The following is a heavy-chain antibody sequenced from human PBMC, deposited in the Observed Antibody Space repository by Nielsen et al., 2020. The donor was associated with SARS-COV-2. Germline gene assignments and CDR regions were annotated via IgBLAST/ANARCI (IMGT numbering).Heavy chain of an antibody. CDR3: ARYMRPKITMVREVGAFDY. V-gene: IGHV4-30-4*01. CDR1: GGSISSGDHY. Sequence: SETLSLTCTVSGGSISSGDHYWSWIRQPPGKGLEWIGYVYYSGRTYYNPSLKSRVTTSVDTSKNQFSLKLSSVTAADTAVYYCARYMRPKITMVREVGAFDYWGQGTLVTVSS. J-gene: IGHJ4*02. D-gene: IGHD3-10*01. CDR2: VYYSGRT.